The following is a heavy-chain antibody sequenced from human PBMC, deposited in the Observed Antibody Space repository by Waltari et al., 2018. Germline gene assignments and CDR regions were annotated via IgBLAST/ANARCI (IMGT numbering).Heavy chain of an antibody. CDR3: ARTRLLEMWVLIDP. V-gene: IGHV1-69*12. J-gene: IGHJ5*02. CDR2: IILNLGKA. D-gene: IGHD3-3*01. Sequence: QVQLVQSGAEVKKPGSSVKVSCKASGGTFSSYAISWVRQAPGQGHEWMGGIILNLGKANYAKKFKGRVTMTAKESTSTAYMELSSLRSEDTAVYYCARTRLLEMWVLIDPWGQGTLGTVSS. CDR1: GGTFSSYA.